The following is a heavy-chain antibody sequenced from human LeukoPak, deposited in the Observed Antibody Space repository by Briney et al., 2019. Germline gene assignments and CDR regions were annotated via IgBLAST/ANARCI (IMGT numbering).Heavy chain of an antibody. D-gene: IGHD2-21*02. CDR3: ARDRRKGGMVTGDAN. CDR2: ISSSGSTI. CDR1: GFTFSSYE. Sequence: GGSLRLSCAASGFTFSSYEMNWVRQAPGKGLEWVSYISSSGSTIYYADSVKGRFTISRDNAKNSLYLQMNSLTAEDTAVYYCARDRRKGGMVTGDANWGQGTLVTVSS. J-gene: IGHJ4*02. V-gene: IGHV3-48*03.